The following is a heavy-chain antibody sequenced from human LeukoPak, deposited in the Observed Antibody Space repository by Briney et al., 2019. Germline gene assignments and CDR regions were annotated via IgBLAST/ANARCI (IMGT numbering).Heavy chain of an antibody. CDR3: ARQTRTGATAGGNYYYYYMDV. CDR1: GGSISGYY. Sequence: SETLSLTCTVSGGSISGYYWSWIRQPPGKGLEWIGYIYYSGSTNYNPSLKSRVTISVDTSKNQFSLKLRSVTAADTAVYYCARQTRTGATAGGNYYYYYMDVWGTGTTVTVSS. CDR2: IYYSGST. D-gene: IGHD1-1*01. V-gene: IGHV4-59*01. J-gene: IGHJ6*03.